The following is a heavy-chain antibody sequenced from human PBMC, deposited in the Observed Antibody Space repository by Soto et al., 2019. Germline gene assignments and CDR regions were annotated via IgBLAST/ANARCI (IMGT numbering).Heavy chain of an antibody. CDR2: IDLSDSYT. V-gene: IGHV5-10-1*01. J-gene: IGHJ5*02. D-gene: IGHD1-1*01. CDR1: GYSFTTYW. Sequence: GESLKISCKGSGYSFTTYWINWVRQMPGKGLEWMGRIDLSDSYTNYSPSFQGHVTISADKSISTAYLQWSSLKASDTAMYYCARHVPTGPFDPWGQGTLGTVSS. CDR3: ARHVPTGPFDP.